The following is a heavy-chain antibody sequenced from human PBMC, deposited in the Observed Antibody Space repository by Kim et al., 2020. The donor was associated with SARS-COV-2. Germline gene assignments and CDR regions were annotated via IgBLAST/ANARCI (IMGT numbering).Heavy chain of an antibody. D-gene: IGHD2-2*02. Sequence: GGSLRLSCAASGFTFSSYSMNWVRQAPGKGLEWVSYISSSSSTIYYADSVKGRFTISRDNAKNSLYLQMNSLRDEDTAVYYCARASPPLYCSSTSCHIDYWGQGTLVTVSS. J-gene: IGHJ4*02. CDR1: GFTFSSYS. CDR3: ARASPPLYCSSTSCHIDY. V-gene: IGHV3-48*02. CDR2: ISSSSSTI.